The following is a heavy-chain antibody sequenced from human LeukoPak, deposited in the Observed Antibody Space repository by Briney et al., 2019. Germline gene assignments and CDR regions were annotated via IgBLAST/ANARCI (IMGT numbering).Heavy chain of an antibody. V-gene: IGHV3-7*01. J-gene: IGHJ4*02. D-gene: IGHD6-19*01. CDR3: ARAPYSSGWYCFDY. Sequence: GGSLRLSCEASGFTFSNYWMSWVRQAPGKGLEWVANIKRDGSEKYFVDSVKGRFTISRDNSKNTLYLQMNSLRAEDTAVYYCARAPYSSGWYCFDYWGQGTLVTVSS. CDR2: IKRDGSEK. CDR1: GFTFSNYW.